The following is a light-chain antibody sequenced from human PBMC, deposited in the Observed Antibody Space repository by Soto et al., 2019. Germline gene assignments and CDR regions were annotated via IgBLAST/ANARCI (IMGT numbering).Light chain of an antibody. CDR1: QSVSSSY. CDR3: KQYGSSPLT. CDR2: GAS. J-gene: IGKJ4*01. Sequence: EIVLTQSPGPLSLSPGERATLSCRASQSVSSSYLAWYQQKPGQAPRLLIYGASSRATGIPDRFSGSGSGTDFTLTISRLEPEDFAGYYCKQYGSSPLTCGGGTKVEIK. V-gene: IGKV3-20*01.